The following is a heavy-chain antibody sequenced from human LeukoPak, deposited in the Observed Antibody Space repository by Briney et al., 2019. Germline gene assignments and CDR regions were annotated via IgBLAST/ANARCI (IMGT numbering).Heavy chain of an antibody. CDR1: GGSFSGYY. CDR2: INHSGST. CDR3: ARLGPIRYFDWLLSWFDP. V-gene: IGHV4-34*01. Sequence: SETLSLTSAVYGGSFSGYYWSWIRQPPGKGLEWIGEINHSGSTNYNPSLKSRVTISVDTSKNQFSLKLSSVTAADTAVYYCARLGPIRYFDWLLSWFDPWGQGTLVTVSS. J-gene: IGHJ5*02. D-gene: IGHD3-9*01.